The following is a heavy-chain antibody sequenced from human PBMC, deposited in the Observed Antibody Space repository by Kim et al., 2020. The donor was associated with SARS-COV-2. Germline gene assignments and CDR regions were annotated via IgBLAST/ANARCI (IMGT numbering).Heavy chain of an antibody. Sequence: SETLSLTCAVYGGSFSGYYWSWIRQPPGKGLEWIGEINHSGSTNYNPSLKSRVTISVDTSKNQFSLKLSSVTAADTAVYYCARDGLLWFGEYNRGVDYWG. J-gene: IGHJ4*01. CDR1: GGSFSGYY. CDR3: ARDGLLWFGEYNRGVDY. CDR2: INHSGST. V-gene: IGHV4-34*01. D-gene: IGHD3-10*01.